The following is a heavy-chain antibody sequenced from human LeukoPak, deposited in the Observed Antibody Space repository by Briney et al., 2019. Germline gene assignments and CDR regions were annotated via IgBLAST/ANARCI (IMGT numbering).Heavy chain of an antibody. V-gene: IGHV3-9*01. Sequence: PGGSLRLSCAASGFTFVDYAMHWVRQAPGKGLEWVSGISWNSGSIGYADSVKGRFTISIDNAKNSLYLQMNSLRAEATALYYCAKDGTDCSSTSCSPPYYYYYMDVWGKGTTVTVSS. J-gene: IGHJ6*03. CDR3: AKDGTDCSSTSCSPPYYYYYMDV. D-gene: IGHD2-2*01. CDR1: GFTFVDYA. CDR2: ISWNSGSI.